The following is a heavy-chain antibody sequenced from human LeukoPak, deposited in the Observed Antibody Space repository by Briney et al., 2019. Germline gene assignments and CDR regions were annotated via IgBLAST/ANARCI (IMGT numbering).Heavy chain of an antibody. V-gene: IGHV4-30-2*01. CDR1: GGSISSGGYS. Sequence: SETLSLTCAVSGGSISSGGYSWGWVRQPPGTGLEWIGYIYHSGSTYYNPSLRSRVTISLDTSKNQFSLKLSSVTAADTAVYYCARCYGDSNWFDPWGQGTLVTVSS. J-gene: IGHJ5*02. CDR2: IYHSGST. D-gene: IGHD4-17*01. CDR3: ARCYGDSNWFDP.